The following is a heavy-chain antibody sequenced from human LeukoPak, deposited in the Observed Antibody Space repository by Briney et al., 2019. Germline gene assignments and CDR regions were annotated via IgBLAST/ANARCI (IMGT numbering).Heavy chain of an antibody. CDR2: INHSGST. Sequence: SETLSLTCAVYGGSFSGYYWSWISQPPGKGLEWIGEINHSGSTNYNPSLKSRVAISVDTSKNQFSLKLSSVTAADTAVYYCARARSYIVVVVAATPRAWFDPWGQGTLVTVSS. D-gene: IGHD2-15*01. J-gene: IGHJ5*02. CDR3: ARARSYIVVVVAATPRAWFDP. V-gene: IGHV4-34*01. CDR1: GGSFSGYY.